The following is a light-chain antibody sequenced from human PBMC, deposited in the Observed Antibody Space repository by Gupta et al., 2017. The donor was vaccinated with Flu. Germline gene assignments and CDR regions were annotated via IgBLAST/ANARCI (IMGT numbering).Light chain of an antibody. J-gene: IGKJ2*01. Sequence: GTLSLSPGERATLSCRARQSVRSSYLAWYQQKPGQAPRLLIYGASSRASGIPDRFSGSGSGTDFTLIISRLEPEDFAVYYCQHEGSSPMSFGQGTKLDIK. CDR2: GAS. CDR3: QHEGSSPMS. V-gene: IGKV3-20*01. CDR1: QSVRSSY.